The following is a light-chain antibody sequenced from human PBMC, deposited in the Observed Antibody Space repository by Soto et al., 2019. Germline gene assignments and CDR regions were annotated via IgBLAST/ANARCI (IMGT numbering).Light chain of an antibody. CDR1: RSVLYNSNNKNY. CDR3: QQYYSTPRT. CDR2: WAS. V-gene: IGKV4-1*01. J-gene: IGKJ3*01. Sequence: DIVMIQSPDSLAVSLGERGTINCNFGRSVLYNSNNKNYLAWYQQKPGQPPQLLIYWASTRESGVPDRFSGSGSGTDFTLTISSLQAEDVAVYYCQQYYSTPRTFGPGTKVDIK.